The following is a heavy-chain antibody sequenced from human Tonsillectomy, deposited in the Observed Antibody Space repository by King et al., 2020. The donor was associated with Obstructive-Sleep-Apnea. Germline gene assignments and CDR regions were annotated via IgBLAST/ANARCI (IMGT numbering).Heavy chain of an antibody. CDR1: GFTFSGSW. V-gene: IGHV3-74*01. D-gene: IGHD2-2*02. CDR3: ANIPRATFDI. Sequence: EVQLVESGGGLVQPGGSLRLSCTASGFTFSGSWMHWVRQAPGKGLEWLSLINTEGSTTVYADSVKGRFTISRDNAKNTLYLQMSSLRAEDTAVYYCANIPRATFDIWGQGTMVTVSS. CDR2: INTEGSTT. J-gene: IGHJ3*02.